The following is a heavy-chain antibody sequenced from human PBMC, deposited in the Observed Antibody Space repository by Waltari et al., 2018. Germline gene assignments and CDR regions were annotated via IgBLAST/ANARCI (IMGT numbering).Heavy chain of an antibody. Sequence: QVQLQQWGAGLLKPSETLSLTCAVYGGSFSGYYWSWIRQPPGKGLEWIGEINHSGSTNYNPSLKSRVTISVDTSKNQFSLKLSSVTAADTAVYYCARGSGSTLDDYWGQGTLVTVSS. V-gene: IGHV4-34*01. D-gene: IGHD3-10*01. CDR2: INHSGST. J-gene: IGHJ4*02. CDR3: ARGSGSTLDDY. CDR1: GGSFSGYY.